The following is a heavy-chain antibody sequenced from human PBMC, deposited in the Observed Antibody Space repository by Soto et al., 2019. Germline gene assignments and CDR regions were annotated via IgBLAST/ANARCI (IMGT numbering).Heavy chain of an antibody. J-gene: IGHJ4*02. CDR2: IYYTGTT. Sequence: QVQLQESGPGLVKPSETLSLTCTVSGGSIRDYYWGWIRQSPGKGLEWIGYIYYTGTTKYSPSLKSRVTISVDSSKNQFSLKLDSVTAADTAVYYCARLGGYYHAFDSWGQGTLVTVSS. D-gene: IGHD3-22*01. CDR3: ARLGGYYHAFDS. V-gene: IGHV4-59*08. CDR1: GGSIRDYY.